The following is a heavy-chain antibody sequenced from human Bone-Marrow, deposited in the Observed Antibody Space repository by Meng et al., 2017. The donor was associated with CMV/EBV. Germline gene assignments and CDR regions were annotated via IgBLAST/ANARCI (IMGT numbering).Heavy chain of an antibody. CDR3: AREGGIAARPYYYGMDV. J-gene: IGHJ6*02. Sequence: SETLSLTCAVSGGSISSSNWWSWVRQPPGKGLEWIGYIYYSGSTNYNPSLKSRVTISVDTSKNQFSLKLSSVTAADTAVYYCAREGGIAARPYYYGMDVWGQGTTVTVSS. CDR1: GGSISSSNW. V-gene: IGHV4-4*02. D-gene: IGHD6-6*01. CDR2: IYYSGST.